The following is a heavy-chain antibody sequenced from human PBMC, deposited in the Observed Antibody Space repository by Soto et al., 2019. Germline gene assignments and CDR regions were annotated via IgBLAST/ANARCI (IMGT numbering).Heavy chain of an antibody. CDR1: GTNYW. Sequence: AESMKISCRTSGTNYWIAWVRQRPGKGLEWLGIIYPGESDTRYSPSFQGQVTISADKSINTTYLRWSTLKASDSGIYFCARGYYDFWSGRLDYWGQGTLVIVSS. V-gene: IGHV5-51*01. CDR2: IYPGESDT. D-gene: IGHD3-3*01. J-gene: IGHJ4*02. CDR3: ARGYYDFWSGRLDY.